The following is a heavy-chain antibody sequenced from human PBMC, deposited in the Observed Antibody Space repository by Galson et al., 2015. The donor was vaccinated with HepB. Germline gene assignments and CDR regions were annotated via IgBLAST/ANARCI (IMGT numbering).Heavy chain of an antibody. CDR3: ALGCTSCAVRTTLTNFDY. Sequence: SVKVSCKASGGTFSSYAISWVRQAPGQGLEWMGGIIPIFGTANYAQKFQGRVTITADESTSTAYMGLSSLRSEDTAVYYCALGCTSCAVRTTLTNFDYWGQGTLVTVSS. CDR2: IIPIFGTA. V-gene: IGHV1-69*13. CDR1: GGTFSSYA. D-gene: IGHD2-2*01. J-gene: IGHJ4*02.